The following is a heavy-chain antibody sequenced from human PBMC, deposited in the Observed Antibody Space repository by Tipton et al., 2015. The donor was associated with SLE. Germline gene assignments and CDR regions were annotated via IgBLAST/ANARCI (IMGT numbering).Heavy chain of an antibody. CDR2: IYSGGSST. CDR1: GFTFSSYA. CDR3: ARKVVVPGAIRDYFGMDV. J-gene: IGHJ6*02. D-gene: IGHD2-2*01. V-gene: IGHV3-23*03. Sequence: SLRLSCAASGFTFSSYAMSWVRQAPGKGLEWVSVIYSGGSSTYYADSVKGRFTISRDNSKNTLYLQMNSLRAEDTAVYYCARKVVVPGAIRDYFGMDVWGQGTTVTVSS.